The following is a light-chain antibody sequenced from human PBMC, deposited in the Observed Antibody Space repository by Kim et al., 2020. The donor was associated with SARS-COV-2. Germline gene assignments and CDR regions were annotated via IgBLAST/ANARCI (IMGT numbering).Light chain of an antibody. J-gene: IGLJ2*01. CDR1: SIRSYY. Sequence: VALGRTVRITCRGNSIRSYYATWYQQKPDQPPILVIYGKNTRPSGIPDRFSGSSSGNTASLTITGTQAGDEADYYCNSRDSNDNVVFGGGTQLTVL. CDR3: NSRDSNDNVV. V-gene: IGLV3-19*01. CDR2: GKN.